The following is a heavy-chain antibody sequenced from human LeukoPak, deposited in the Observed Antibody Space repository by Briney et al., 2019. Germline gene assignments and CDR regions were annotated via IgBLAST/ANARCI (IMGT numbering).Heavy chain of an antibody. D-gene: IGHD3-16*01. J-gene: IGHJ4*02. CDR2: IYYSGST. CDR3: ARGGGLGAYYFDC. Sequence: PSQTLSLTCTVSGGSISSGDYYWSWVRQPPGKGLEWIGYIYYSGSTYYNPSLKSRVTISVDTSKNQFSLKLSSVTAADTAVYYCARGGGLGAYYFDCWGQGTLVTVSS. V-gene: IGHV4-30-4*08. CDR1: GGSISSGDYY.